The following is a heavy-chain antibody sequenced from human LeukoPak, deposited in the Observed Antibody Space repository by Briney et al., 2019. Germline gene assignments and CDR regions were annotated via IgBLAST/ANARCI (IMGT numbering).Heavy chain of an antibody. J-gene: IGHJ4*02. CDR1: GGSIRSY. Sequence: PSETLSLTCTVSGGSIRSYWSWIRQPAGKGLEWIGRIYGSGSTDYNPSLKSRVTMSIDTSKNQFSLNLISVTAADTAVYYCARTPIYYFDNSGYYNWGQGTLVTVSS. V-gene: IGHV4-4*07. CDR3: ARTPIYYFDNSGYYN. D-gene: IGHD3-22*01. CDR2: IYGSGST.